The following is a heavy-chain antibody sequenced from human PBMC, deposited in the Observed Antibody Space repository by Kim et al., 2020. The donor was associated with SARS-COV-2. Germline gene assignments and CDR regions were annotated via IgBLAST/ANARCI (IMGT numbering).Heavy chain of an antibody. CDR2: ISSSSSYI. V-gene: IGHV3-21*01. CDR3: AAPGRYYGSGTIGPFDY. CDR1: GFTFSSYS. Sequence: GGSLRLSCAASGFTFSSYSMNWVRQAPGKGLEWVSSISSSSSYIYYADSVKGRFTISRDNAKNSLYLQMNSLRAEDTAVYYCAAPGRYYGSGTIGPFDYLGQGTLVTVSS. D-gene: IGHD3-10*01. J-gene: IGHJ4*02.